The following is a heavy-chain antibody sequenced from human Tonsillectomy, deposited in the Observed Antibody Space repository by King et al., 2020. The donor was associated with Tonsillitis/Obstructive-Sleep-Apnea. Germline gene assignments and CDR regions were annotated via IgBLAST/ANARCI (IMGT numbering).Heavy chain of an antibody. D-gene: IGHD6-19*01. CDR1: GFTFSTYA. Sequence: VQLVESGGGLVQPGGSLRLSCAASGFTFSTYAMNWVRQAPGKGLEWVSVISGSGGSTYYADSVKGRFTISRDNSKNTLFLQMNSLRAEDTAIYYCAKGPPTAVDHYYYGMDVWGQGTTVTVSS. CDR2: ISGSGGST. CDR3: AKGPPTAVDHYYYGMDV. J-gene: IGHJ6*02. V-gene: IGHV3-23*04.